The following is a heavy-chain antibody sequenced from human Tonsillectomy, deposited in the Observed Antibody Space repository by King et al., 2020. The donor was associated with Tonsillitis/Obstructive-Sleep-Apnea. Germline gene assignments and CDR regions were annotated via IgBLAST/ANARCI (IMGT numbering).Heavy chain of an antibody. D-gene: IGHD1-26*01. CDR1: GFTVSNYY. CDR2: IIDGGKT. V-gene: IGHV3-53*01. CDR3: ARDHRELQL. J-gene: IGHJ4*02. Sequence: QLVQSGGGLIQPGGSLRLSCSASGFTVSNYYMGWVRQAPGEGLEWVSVIIDGGKTEYAGSVKGRFTISRDNSKNTLYLQMNSLRAEDSAVYYCARDHRELQLWGQGTLVTVSS.